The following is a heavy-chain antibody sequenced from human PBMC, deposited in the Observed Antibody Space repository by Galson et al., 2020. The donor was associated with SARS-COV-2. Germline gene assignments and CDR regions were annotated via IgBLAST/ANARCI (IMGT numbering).Heavy chain of an antibody. J-gene: IGHJ4*02. CDR1: GGSISSGDYY. CDR3: ARDIRSSSWYGPIDY. Sequence: SENLSLTCTVSGGSISSGDYYWRWIRQPPGKGLEWIGYIYYRGSTYYNPSPKSRVTISVDTSKNQFSRNLSSVTAADTAVYYCARDIRSSSWYGPIDYWGQGTLVTVSS. V-gene: IGHV4-30-4*08. CDR2: IYYRGST. D-gene: IGHD6-13*01.